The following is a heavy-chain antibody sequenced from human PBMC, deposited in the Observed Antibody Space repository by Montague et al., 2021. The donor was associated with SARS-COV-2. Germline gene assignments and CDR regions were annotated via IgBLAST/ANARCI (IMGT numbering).Heavy chain of an antibody. D-gene: IGHD3-9*01. CDR2: ISSSSSYI. V-gene: IGHV3-21*01. CDR3: ARDHHYDILTGYYGD. J-gene: IGHJ4*02. Sequence: SLRLSCAASGFTFSSYSMNWVRQAPGKGLEWVSSISSSSSYIYYADSVKGRFTISRDNAKNLLYLQMNSLRAEDTAVYYCARDHHYDILTGYYGDWGQGTLVTVSS. CDR1: GFTFSSYS.